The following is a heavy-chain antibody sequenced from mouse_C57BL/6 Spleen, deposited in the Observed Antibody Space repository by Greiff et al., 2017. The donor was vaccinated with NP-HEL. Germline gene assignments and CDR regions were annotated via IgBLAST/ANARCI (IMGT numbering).Heavy chain of an antibody. Sequence: VQLQQSGAELVKPGASVKMSCKASGYTFTSYWITWVKQRPGQGLEWIGDIYPGSGSTNYNEKFKSKATLTVDTSSSTAHMQLSSLTSEDSAVYYCARRPRTGEAMDYWGQGTSVTVSS. CDR3: ARRPRTGEAMDY. CDR2: IYPGSGST. D-gene: IGHD1-1*01. J-gene: IGHJ4*01. V-gene: IGHV1-55*01. CDR1: GYTFTSYW.